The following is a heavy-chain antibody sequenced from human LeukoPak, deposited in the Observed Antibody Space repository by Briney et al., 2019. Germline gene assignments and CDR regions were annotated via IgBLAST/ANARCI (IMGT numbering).Heavy chain of an antibody. J-gene: IGHJ6*02. V-gene: IGHV3-13*01. CDR1: GFTFSSYD. CDR2: IGTADDT. CDR3: ARDWADGEDGMDV. D-gene: IGHD3-10*01. Sequence: GGSLRLSCAASGFTFSSYDVHWVRQATGKGLEWVSAIGTADDTYYPGSVKGRFTISRENAKNSLYLQMNSLRAGDTAVYYCARDWADGEDGMDVWGQGTTVTVSS.